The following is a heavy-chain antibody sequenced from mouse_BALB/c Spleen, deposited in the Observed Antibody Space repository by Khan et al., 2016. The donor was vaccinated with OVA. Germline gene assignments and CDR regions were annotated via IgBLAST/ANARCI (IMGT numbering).Heavy chain of an antibody. V-gene: IGHV6-3*01. J-gene: IGHJ4*01. Sequence: EVKLEESGGGLVQPGGSMKLSCVASGFTFSSYWMSWVRQSPEKGLEWVADIRLKSDNYATLYAESVKGKFTISRDDSKSRLYLQMNNLRAEDTGIYYCTDLGWALDYWGQGTSVTVSS. CDR2: IRLKSDNYAT. D-gene: IGHD3-1*01. CDR3: TDLGWALDY. CDR1: GFTFSSYW.